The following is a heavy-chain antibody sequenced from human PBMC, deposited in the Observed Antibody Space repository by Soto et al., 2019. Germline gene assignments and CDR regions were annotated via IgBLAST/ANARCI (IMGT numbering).Heavy chain of an antibody. CDR1: GYTFSDYY. V-gene: IGHV1-2*02. D-gene: IGHD1-1*01. CDR3: AREQATAKPGVVVF. CDR2: INPNSGGT. J-gene: IGHJ4*02. Sequence: GASVKVSCKASGYTFSDYYIHWVRQAPGQGLEWMGWINPNSGGTKYAPKFQGGVTMTRDTSITTAYMELSRLRSGDTAVYYCAREQATAKPGVVVFWGQGTRVTVSS.